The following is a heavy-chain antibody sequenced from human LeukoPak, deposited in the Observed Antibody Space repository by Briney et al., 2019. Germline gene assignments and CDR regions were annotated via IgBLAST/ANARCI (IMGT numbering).Heavy chain of an antibody. D-gene: IGHD6-19*01. CDR2: ISGSGANT. V-gene: IGHV3-23*01. Sequence: GGSLRLSCSASGFTFSTYAMSWVRQAPGKGLEWVSGISGSGANTYYADSVKGRFTISRDNSKNTPFLQMNSLSAEDTAVYYCAKSPDIAVTDDFDYWGQGTMVTVSS. CDR3: AKSPDIAVTDDFDY. CDR1: GFTFSTYA. J-gene: IGHJ4*02.